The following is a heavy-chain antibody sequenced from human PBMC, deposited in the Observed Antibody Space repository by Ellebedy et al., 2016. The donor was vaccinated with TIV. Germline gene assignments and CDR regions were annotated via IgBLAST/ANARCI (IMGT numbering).Heavy chain of an antibody. CDR1: GFTFSSYA. J-gene: IGHJ3*02. CDR2: ISYDGSNK. V-gene: IGHV3-30*01. Sequence: GESLKISCAASGFTFSSYAMHWVRQAPGKGLEWVAVISYDGSNKYYADSVKGRFTISRDNSKNTLYLQMNSLRAEDTAVYYCARQGGVDVPQDAFDIWGQGTMVTVSS. CDR3: ARQGGVDVPQDAFDI. D-gene: IGHD2-15*01.